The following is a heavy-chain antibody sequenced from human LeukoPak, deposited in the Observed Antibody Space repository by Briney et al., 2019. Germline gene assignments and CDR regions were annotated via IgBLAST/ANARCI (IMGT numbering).Heavy chain of an antibody. CDR1: GFTFSNYW. CDR3: ARDQGGSYERGAFDY. Sequence: PGGSLRLSCAASGFTFSNYWRNWVRQAQGKGLEWASRIKNDGSRTSYADSVKGRLTISRDNSKNTLYLQMNSLRAEDTAVYYCARDQGGSYERGAFDYWGQGTLVTVSS. J-gene: IGHJ4*02. CDR2: IKNDGSRT. V-gene: IGHV3-74*01. D-gene: IGHD1-26*01.